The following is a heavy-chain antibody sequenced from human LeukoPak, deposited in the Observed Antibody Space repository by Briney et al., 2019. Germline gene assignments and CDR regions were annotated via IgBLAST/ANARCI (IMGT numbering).Heavy chain of an antibody. V-gene: IGHV3-20*04. D-gene: IGHD4-23*01. CDR2: IHWNGGRT. Sequence: PGGSLRLSCAASGFTFDNYGINWVRQAPGKGLEWVSRIHWNGGRTGYADSVKGRFTISRDNAKNSLYLQMNSLRAEDSAVYYCARDVSPPYGGNSFSFDSWGQGSLVTVSS. J-gene: IGHJ4*02. CDR1: GFTFDNYG. CDR3: ARDVSPPYGGNSFSFDS.